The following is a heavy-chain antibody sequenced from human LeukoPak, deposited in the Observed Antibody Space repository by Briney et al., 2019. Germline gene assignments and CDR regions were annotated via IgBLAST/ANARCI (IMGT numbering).Heavy chain of an antibody. CDR3: ARGGFMATDSYDFWSGRHYYYYYMDV. J-gene: IGHJ6*03. D-gene: IGHD3-3*01. Sequence: GGSLRLSCAASGFTFSSYSMHWVRQAPGKGLVWVSRIKTDGTTTTYADSVKGRFTISRDNARNTLYLQMNSLRAEDTAVYYCARGGFMATDSYDFWSGRHYYYYYMDVWGKGTTVTVSS. CDR1: GFTFSSYS. CDR2: IKTDGTTT. V-gene: IGHV3-74*03.